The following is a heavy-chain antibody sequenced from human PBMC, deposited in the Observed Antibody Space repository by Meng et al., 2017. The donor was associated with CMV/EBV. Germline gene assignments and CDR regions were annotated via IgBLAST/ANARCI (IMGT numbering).Heavy chain of an antibody. CDR3: TTYFSYYFDY. CDR2: IKSKTDGGTT. J-gene: IGHJ4*02. Sequence: GGSLRLSCAASGFTFSKAWMSWVRQAPGKGLEWVGRIKSKTDGGTTDYASPVKGRFTISRGDSKNTLYLQMNSLKTEDTAVYYCTTYFSYYFDYWGQGTLVTVSS. D-gene: IGHD2/OR15-2a*01. CDR1: GFTFSKAW. V-gene: IGHV3-15*01.